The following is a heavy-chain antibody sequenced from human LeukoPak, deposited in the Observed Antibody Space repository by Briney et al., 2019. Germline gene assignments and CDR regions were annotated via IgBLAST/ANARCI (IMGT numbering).Heavy chain of an antibody. CDR3: ARRRRGYSEY. CDR2: IYYSGST. J-gene: IGHJ4*02. V-gene: IGHV4-39*01. CDR1: GGSISSSSYY. Sequence: SETLSLTCTVSGGSISSSSYYWGWIRQPPGKGLEWIGSIYYSGSTYYNPSLKSRVTISVDTSKNQFSLKLSSVTAADTAVYYCARRRRGYSEYWGQGTLVTVSS. D-gene: IGHD5-18*01.